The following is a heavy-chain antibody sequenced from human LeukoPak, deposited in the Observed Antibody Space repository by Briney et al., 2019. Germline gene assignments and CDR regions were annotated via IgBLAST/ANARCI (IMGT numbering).Heavy chain of an antibody. CDR2: INHSGST. CDR1: GGSFSGYY. J-gene: IGHJ4*02. Sequence: SETLSLTCAVYGGSFSGYYWSWIRQPPGKGLEWIGEINHSGSTNYNPSLKSRVTMSVDTSKNQFSLKLSSVTAADTVVYYCARRHIVVVTAIDYWGQGTLVTVSS. D-gene: IGHD2-21*02. V-gene: IGHV4-34*01. CDR3: ARRHIVVVTAIDY.